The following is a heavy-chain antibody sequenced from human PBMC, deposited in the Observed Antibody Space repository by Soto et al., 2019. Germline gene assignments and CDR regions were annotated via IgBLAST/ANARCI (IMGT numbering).Heavy chain of an antibody. CDR1: GGSISSPSYN. D-gene: IGHD2-8*02. CDR3: TTLASGHFDS. CDR2: VFYSGTT. J-gene: IGHJ4*02. Sequence: QLRESGPGLLKPSETLSLTCNVSGGSISSPSYNWGWVRQPPGKGPEWIGTVFYSGTTQYNPSLRSRLAMSVDTSKSQVSLTRTSVTAADTAVYYCTTLASGHFDSWGQGAQVTVSS. V-gene: IGHV4-39*01.